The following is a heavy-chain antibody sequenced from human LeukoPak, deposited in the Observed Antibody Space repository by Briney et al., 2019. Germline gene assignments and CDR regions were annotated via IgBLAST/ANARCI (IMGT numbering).Heavy chain of an antibody. Sequence: ASVKVSCKASGSTFTSYYMHWVRQAPGQGLEWMGIINPSGGSTSYAQKFQGRVTMTRDTSTSTVYMELSSLRSEDTAVYYCARAAMVVTDGGQSGWFDPWGQGTLVTVSS. CDR2: INPSGGST. J-gene: IGHJ5*02. CDR3: ARAAMVVTDGGQSGWFDP. D-gene: IGHD4-23*01. V-gene: IGHV1-46*01. CDR1: GSTFTSYY.